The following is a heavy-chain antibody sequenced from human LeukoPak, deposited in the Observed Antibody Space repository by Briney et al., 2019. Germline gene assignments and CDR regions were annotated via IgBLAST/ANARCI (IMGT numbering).Heavy chain of an antibody. V-gene: IGHV3-11*01. CDR1: GFTFSDYY. D-gene: IGHD3-3*01. Sequence: GGSLRLSCAASGFTFSDYYMSWIRQAPGKGLEWVSYISSSGSTIYYADSVKGRFTISRDNAKNSPYLQMNSLRAEDTAVYYCARESTVTYYDFWSGGDAFDIWGQGTMVTVSS. J-gene: IGHJ3*02. CDR2: ISSSGSTI. CDR3: ARESTVTYYDFWSGGDAFDI.